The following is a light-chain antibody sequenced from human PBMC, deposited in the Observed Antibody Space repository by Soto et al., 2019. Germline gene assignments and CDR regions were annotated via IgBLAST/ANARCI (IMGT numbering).Light chain of an antibody. CDR2: EVT. J-gene: IGLJ1*01. Sequence: QSVLTQPASVSGSPGQSIAISCTGTSSDVGGYDYVSWYQHQPDKAPKLMIYEVTKRPSGVSNRFSGSKSGNTASLTISGLQAEDEADYYCSSYTSGSTRVFGTGTKVTVL. CDR3: SSYTSGSTRV. CDR1: SSDVGGYDY. V-gene: IGLV2-14*01.